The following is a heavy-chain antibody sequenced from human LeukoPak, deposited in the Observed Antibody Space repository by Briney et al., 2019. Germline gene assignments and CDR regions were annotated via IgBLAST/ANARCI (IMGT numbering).Heavy chain of an antibody. V-gene: IGHV3-30*02. CDR1: GFTFSNHG. D-gene: IGHD1-26*01. J-gene: IGHJ4*02. CDR3: AKGRTLVGGSTRSYDC. Sequence: GGSLRLSCEASGFTFSNHGMHWVRQAPGKGPEWVAFMRHDGSIKYYVDSVKGRFTISRDNSKNTLYLQMNSLRDEDTAVYYCAKGRTLVGGSTRSYDCWGQGTLVTVSS. CDR2: MRHDGSIK.